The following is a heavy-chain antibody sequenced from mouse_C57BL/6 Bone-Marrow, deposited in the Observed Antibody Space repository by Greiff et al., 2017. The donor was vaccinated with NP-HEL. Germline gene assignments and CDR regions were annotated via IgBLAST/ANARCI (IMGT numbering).Heavy chain of an antibody. V-gene: IGHV1-50*01. CDR2: IDTSDSYT. J-gene: IGHJ3*01. Sequence: QVQLQQPGAELVQPGASVKLSCKASGYTFTTYWMQWVKQRPGQGLEWIGEIDTSDSYTNYNQKFKGKATLTVDTSASTANMQLSSLTSEDSAVYYCARKAYYGRSYEFAYWGQGTLVTVSA. CDR3: ARKAYYGRSYEFAY. CDR1: GYTFTTYW. D-gene: IGHD1-1*01.